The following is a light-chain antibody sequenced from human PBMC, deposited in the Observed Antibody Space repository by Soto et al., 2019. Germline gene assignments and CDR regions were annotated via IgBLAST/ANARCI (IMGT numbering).Light chain of an antibody. CDR1: QSISSW. J-gene: IGKJ4*01. V-gene: IGKV1-5*03. Sequence: DSQMTQYPSTLSASIGDRVTITCRAGQSISSWLAWYQQKPGKAPNLLISKASTLQSGVPPRFSGSGSGTEFALTISSLQPDDFATYYCQQYESYPLTFGGGTKVEIK. CDR3: QQYESYPLT. CDR2: KAS.